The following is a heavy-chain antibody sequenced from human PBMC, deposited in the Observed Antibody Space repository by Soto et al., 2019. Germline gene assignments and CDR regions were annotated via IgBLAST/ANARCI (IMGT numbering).Heavy chain of an antibody. CDR3: ARARIQFSVDV. V-gene: IGHV4-31*03. D-gene: IGHD5-18*01. J-gene: IGHJ6*02. CDR2: IYKTGST. Sequence: QVQLQESGPGLVKPSQTLSLTCSVSGGSINSGGHYWSWIGQHPGKGLEWIGHIYKTGSTDFNPSLKDRLNISIATSKNQFSLSLRSVTDADTAVYYCARARIQFSVDVWGQGTTVTVSS. CDR1: GGSINSGGHY.